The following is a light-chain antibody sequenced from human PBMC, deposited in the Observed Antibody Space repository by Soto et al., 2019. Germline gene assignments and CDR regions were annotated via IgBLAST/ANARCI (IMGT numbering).Light chain of an antibody. CDR3: ISYTSSSTYVV. J-gene: IGLJ2*01. CDR1: SSDVGGYNY. Sequence: QAVLTQPASVSGSPGQSITISCTGTSSDVGGYNYVSWYQQHPGKAPKLMIYDVSNRPSGVSNRFSGSKSGNTASLTISGLQAEDEADYYRISYTSSSTYVVFGGGTKLTVL. CDR2: DVS. V-gene: IGLV2-14*01.